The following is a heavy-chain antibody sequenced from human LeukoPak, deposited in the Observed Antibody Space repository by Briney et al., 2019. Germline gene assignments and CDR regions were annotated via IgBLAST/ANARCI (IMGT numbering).Heavy chain of an antibody. CDR3: AKDGSSVVNDAFDI. Sequence: GSLRLSCAASGFTFSSYAMHWVRQAPGKGLEWVAVISYDGSNKYYADSVKGRFTISRDNSKNTLYLQMNSLRAEDTAVYYCAKDGSSVVNDAFDIWGQGTMVTVSS. J-gene: IGHJ3*02. CDR1: GFTFSSYA. D-gene: IGHD4-23*01. CDR2: ISYDGSNK. V-gene: IGHV3-30*04.